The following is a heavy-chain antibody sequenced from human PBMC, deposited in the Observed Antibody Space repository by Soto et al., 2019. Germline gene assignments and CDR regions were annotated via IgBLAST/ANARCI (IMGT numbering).Heavy chain of an antibody. CDR1: GFTFSSYA. Sequence: AGSLRLSFAASGFTFSSYAVTWVRPAPGKGLEWVSVISGSGDRTYYADSVKGRFTISRDNSKNTLYLQMNSLRAEDTAVYYCASGGGRYFYYGMDVWGQGTTVTVSS. J-gene: IGHJ6*02. CDR3: ASGGGRYFYYGMDV. D-gene: IGHD3-16*01. CDR2: ISGSGDRT. V-gene: IGHV3-23*01.